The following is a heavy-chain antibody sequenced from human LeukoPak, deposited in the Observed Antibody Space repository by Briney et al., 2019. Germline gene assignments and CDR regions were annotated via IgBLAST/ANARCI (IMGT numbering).Heavy chain of an antibody. J-gene: IGHJ4*02. CDR1: GFTFSTYW. Sequence: GGSLRLSCAASGFTFSTYWMSWVRQAPGKGLEWVANIKQDGNDKYYVDSVRGRFTISRDNAKNSLYLQMNSLRDEDTAVYYCASEHVAVPGENWGQGTLVTVSS. D-gene: IGHD6-19*01. CDR3: ASEHVAVPGEN. V-gene: IGHV3-7*01. CDR2: IKQDGNDK.